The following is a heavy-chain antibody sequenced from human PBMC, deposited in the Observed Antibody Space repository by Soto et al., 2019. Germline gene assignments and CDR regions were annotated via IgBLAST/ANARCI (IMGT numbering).Heavy chain of an antibody. CDR1: IFEFTNAW. Sequence: LRLSCGASIFEFTNAWMHWARQVPGKGLVWVSGINGDGSGTYYADSVKGRFTISRDNAKNTLYLQMNSLRAEDTAVYYCTTIFEMWGQGTMVTVSS. J-gene: IGHJ3*02. CDR2: INGDGSGT. CDR3: TTIFEM. D-gene: IGHD1-1*01. V-gene: IGHV3-74*01.